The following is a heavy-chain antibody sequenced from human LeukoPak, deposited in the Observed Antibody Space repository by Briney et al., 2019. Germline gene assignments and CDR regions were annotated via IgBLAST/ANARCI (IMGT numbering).Heavy chain of an antibody. V-gene: IGHV4-34*01. CDR2: IYYSGST. CDR1: GGSFSGYY. CDR3: ARRQNYGDGAFDI. J-gene: IGHJ3*02. Sequence: PSETLSLTCAVYGGSFSGYYWSWIRQPPGKGLEWIGSIYYSGSTYYNPSLKSRVTISVDTSKNQFSLKLSSVTAADTAVYYCARRQNYGDGAFDIWGQGTMVTVSS. D-gene: IGHD4-17*01.